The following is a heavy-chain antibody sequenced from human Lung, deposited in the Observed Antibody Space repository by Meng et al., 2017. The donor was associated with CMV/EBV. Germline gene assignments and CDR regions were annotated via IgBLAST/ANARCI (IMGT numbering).Heavy chain of an antibody. CDR2: INPNSGGT. V-gene: IGHV1-2*02. Sequence: YTFTGYYMHWERQAPGQGLEWMGWINPNSGGTNYAQKFQGRVTMTRDTSISTAYMELSRLRSDDTAVYYCARTYCSGGSCSSIFDYWGQGTLVTVSS. CDR1: YTFTGYY. J-gene: IGHJ4*02. D-gene: IGHD2-15*01. CDR3: ARTYCSGGSCSSIFDY.